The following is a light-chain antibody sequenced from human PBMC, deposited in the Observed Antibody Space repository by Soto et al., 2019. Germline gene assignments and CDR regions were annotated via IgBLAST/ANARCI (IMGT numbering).Light chain of an antibody. J-gene: IGLJ1*01. CDR3: KSYAGSNTYV. CDR1: RNDIGAYEF. V-gene: IGLV2-8*01. CDR2: EVV. Sequence: LTQPPSASGSPGQSVTISCTGSRNDIGAYEFVSWYQHHPGKAPKLIIYEVVQRPSGVPDRFSGSKSGNTASLTVSGLQAADEADYYCKSYAGSNTYVFGTGTKVTVL.